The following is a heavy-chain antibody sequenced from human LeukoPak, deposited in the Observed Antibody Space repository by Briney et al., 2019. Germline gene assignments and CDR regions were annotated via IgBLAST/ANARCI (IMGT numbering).Heavy chain of an antibody. J-gene: IGHJ1*01. CDR3: AKAAARDYFEH. D-gene: IGHD2-15*01. CDR2: ISGSAEST. Sequence: GGSLRLSCAASGFTFSDYAMSWVRQAPGRELEWVSTISGSAESTYYADSVKGRFIVSRDNSKNTLHLQMSSLRAGDTAVYYCAKAAARDYFEHWGQGTLVTVSS. CDR1: GFTFSDYA. V-gene: IGHV3-23*01.